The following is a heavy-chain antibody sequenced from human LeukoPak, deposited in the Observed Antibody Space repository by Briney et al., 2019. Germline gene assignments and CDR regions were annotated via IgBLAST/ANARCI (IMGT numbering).Heavy chain of an antibody. D-gene: IGHD4-17*01. Sequence: ASVKVSCKASGYTFTTYAMHWVRQAPGQRLEWMGWINTGNGNTKYSQEFQGRVTITRDTSASTAYMELSSLRSEDMAVYYCARAQRTGQKYGDYNAFDIWGQGTMVTVSS. CDR2: INTGNGNT. CDR3: ARAQRTGQKYGDYNAFDI. J-gene: IGHJ3*02. V-gene: IGHV1-3*03. CDR1: GYTFTTYA.